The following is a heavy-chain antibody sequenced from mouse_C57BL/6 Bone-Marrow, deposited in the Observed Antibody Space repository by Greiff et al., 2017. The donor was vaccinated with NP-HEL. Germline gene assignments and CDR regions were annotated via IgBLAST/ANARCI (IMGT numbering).Heavy chain of an antibody. CDR1: GYTFTDYE. CDR2: IDPETGGT. Sequence: VQLQESGAELVRPGASVTLSCKASGYTFTDYEMHWVKQTPVHGLEWIGAIDPETGGTAYNQKFKGKAILTADKSSSTAYMELRSLTSEDSAVYYCTRTGGPDYWGQGTTLTVSS. D-gene: IGHD3-2*01. V-gene: IGHV1-15*01. J-gene: IGHJ2*01. CDR3: TRTGGPDY.